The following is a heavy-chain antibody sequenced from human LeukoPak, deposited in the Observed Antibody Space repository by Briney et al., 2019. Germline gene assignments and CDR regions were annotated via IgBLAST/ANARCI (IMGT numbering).Heavy chain of an antibody. CDR2: ITDSSTST. Sequence: GGSLRLSCAASGFTFNNYVMNWVRQAPGKGLEWVSAITDSSTSTYYADSVKGRFTISRDNSKNTLYLQMNSLRAEDTAVYYCARPVNYDILTGYSPDYWGQGTLVTVSS. D-gene: IGHD3-9*01. J-gene: IGHJ4*02. V-gene: IGHV3-23*01. CDR1: GFTFNNYV. CDR3: ARPVNYDILTGYSPDY.